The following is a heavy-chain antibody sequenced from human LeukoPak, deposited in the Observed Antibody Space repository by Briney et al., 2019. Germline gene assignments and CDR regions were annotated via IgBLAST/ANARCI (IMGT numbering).Heavy chain of an antibody. V-gene: IGHV5-51*01. CDR1: GYNFTNYW. J-gene: IGHJ6*02. D-gene: IGHD3-22*01. Sequence: GESLKISWKGSGYNFTNYWIGWAGQMPEKGLEWMGIIYPGDSKTTYSPSFRGQVTISVDKSISTAYLQWNSLKASDTAMYYCARHGASSDFYYYFYPMDVWGQGTTVAVSS. CDR3: ARHGASSDFYYYFYPMDV. CDR2: IYPGDSKT.